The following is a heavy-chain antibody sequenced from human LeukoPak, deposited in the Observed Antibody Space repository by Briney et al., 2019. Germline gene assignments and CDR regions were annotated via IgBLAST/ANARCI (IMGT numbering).Heavy chain of an antibody. CDR1: GLTFSIFG. CDR3: ARDQVYYSSSHPALVY. D-gene: IGHD6-6*01. J-gene: IGHJ4*02. V-gene: IGHV3-33*01. CDR2: IWYDGSNK. Sequence: GGSLRLSCAVSGLTFSIFGMLWVRHAPGKGREWVAVIWYDGSNKYYADSVKGPSTISRDNSKTPLYLQMNSLRAEDTAVYYCARDQVYYSSSHPALVYCGQETLVTVSS.